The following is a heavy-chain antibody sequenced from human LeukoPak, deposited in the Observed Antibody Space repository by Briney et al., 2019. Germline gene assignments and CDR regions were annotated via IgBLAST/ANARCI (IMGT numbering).Heavy chain of an antibody. CDR1: GYSFISYW. CDR3: AIRQIRVCSGGSCYLPHHFDY. CDR2: IYPGDSDT. J-gene: IGHJ4*02. D-gene: IGHD2-15*01. V-gene: IGHV5-51*01. Sequence: GESLKISCKASGYSFISYWIGWVRQMPGKGLEWMGIIYPGDSDTTYSPSFQGQVTISVDKSISTAYLQWSSLKASDSAMYYCAIRQIRVCSGGSCYLPHHFDYWGQGTLVTVSS.